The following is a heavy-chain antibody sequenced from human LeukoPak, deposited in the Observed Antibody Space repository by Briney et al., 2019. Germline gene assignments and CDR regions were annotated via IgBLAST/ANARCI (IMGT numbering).Heavy chain of an antibody. CDR2: INHSGST. Sequence: PSETLSLTCAVYGGSFSDYYWSWIRQPPGKGLEWIGEINHSGSTNYNPSLKSRVTISVDTSKNQFSLKLSSVTAADTAVYYCARVTGTLLRYMDVWGKGTMVTVSS. CDR1: GGSFSDYY. V-gene: IGHV4-34*01. D-gene: IGHD1-1*01. CDR3: ARVTGTLLRYMDV. J-gene: IGHJ6*03.